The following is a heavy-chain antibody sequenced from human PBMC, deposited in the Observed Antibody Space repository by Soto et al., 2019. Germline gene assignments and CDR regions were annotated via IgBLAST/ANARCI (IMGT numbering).Heavy chain of an antibody. V-gene: IGHV3-30*18. Sequence: SLRLSCAASGFTFSSYGMHWVRQAPGKGLEWVAVISYDGSNKYYADSVKGRFTISRDNSKNTLYLQMNSLRAEDTAVYYCAKDLPDSIAARRDYYFDYWGQGTLVTVSS. CDR2: ISYDGSNK. J-gene: IGHJ4*02. D-gene: IGHD6-6*01. CDR3: AKDLPDSIAARRDYYFDY. CDR1: GFTFSSYG.